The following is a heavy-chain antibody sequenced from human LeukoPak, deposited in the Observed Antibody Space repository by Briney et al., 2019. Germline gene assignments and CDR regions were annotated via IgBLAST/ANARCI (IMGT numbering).Heavy chain of an antibody. CDR3: ARGLQAYQLLIPFDI. CDR1: GGSISSGDYY. D-gene: IGHD2-2*01. CDR2: IYYSGST. Sequence: SETLSLTCTVSGGSISSGDYYWSWIRQPPGKGLEWIGYIYYSGSTYYNPSLKSRVTISVDTSKNQFSLKLSSVTAADTAVYYCARGLQAYQLLIPFDIWGQGTMVTVSS. V-gene: IGHV4-30-4*01. J-gene: IGHJ3*02.